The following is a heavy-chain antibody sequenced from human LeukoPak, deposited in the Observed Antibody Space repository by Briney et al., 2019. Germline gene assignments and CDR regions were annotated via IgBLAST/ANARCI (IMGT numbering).Heavy chain of an antibody. CDR1: GLNFCSYA. CDR2: ISYVGSNK. D-gene: IGHD3-22*01. V-gene: IGHV3-30*04. CDR3: ARKETPYDSSGYYHGYYYYYGMDV. Sequence: PRRSLRLFWEASGLNFCSYAMHWGRQAPGKGLELVAVISYVGSNKYYADSVKGRFTISRDNSKNTLYLQMNSLRAEDTAVYYCARKETPYDSSGYYHGYYYYYGMDVWGQGTTVTVSS. J-gene: IGHJ6*02.